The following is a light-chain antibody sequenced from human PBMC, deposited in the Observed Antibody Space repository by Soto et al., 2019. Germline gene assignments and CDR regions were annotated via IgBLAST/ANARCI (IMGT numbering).Light chain of an antibody. CDR3: LQDYNYPWT. Sequence: AIEMTQSPSSLSASVGDRVTITCRASQGIRNNLGWFQQRPGKAPKLLIYATSSLQSGVPSRFSGSGSGTDFTLSISSLQPEDFATYYCLQDYNYPWTFGQGTKVEIK. CDR2: ATS. CDR1: QGIRNN. J-gene: IGKJ1*01. V-gene: IGKV1-6*01.